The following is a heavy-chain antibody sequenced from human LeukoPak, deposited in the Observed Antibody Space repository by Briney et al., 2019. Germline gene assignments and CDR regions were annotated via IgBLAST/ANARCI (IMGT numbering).Heavy chain of an antibody. CDR2: INSDGRIT. D-gene: IGHD3-3*01. CDR1: GFTFSSYW. Sequence: GGSLRLSCAASGFTFSSYWMHWVRQAPGKGLVWVSRINSDGRITNYADSVKGRFTISRDNAKNTLYLQMNRLRAEHTAVYYCSRTLFGVVNYWGQGTLVTVSS. V-gene: IGHV3-74*01. CDR3: SRTLFGVVNY. J-gene: IGHJ4*02.